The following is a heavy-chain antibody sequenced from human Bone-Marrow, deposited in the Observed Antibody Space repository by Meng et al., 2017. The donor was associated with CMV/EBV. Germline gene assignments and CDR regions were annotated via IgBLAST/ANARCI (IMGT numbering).Heavy chain of an antibody. V-gene: IGHV3-21*01. J-gene: IGHJ4*02. CDR3: ARDIPTVVTTFDF. CDR1: GFTFSSYS. CDR2: ISSSSSYI. D-gene: IGHD4-23*01. Sequence: GGSLRLSCAASGFTFSSYSMNWVRQAPGKGLEWVSSISSSSSYIYYADSVKGRFTISRDNAKNSLFLQMNSLRAEDTDVYYCARDIPTVVTTFDFWGQGTLVTVSS.